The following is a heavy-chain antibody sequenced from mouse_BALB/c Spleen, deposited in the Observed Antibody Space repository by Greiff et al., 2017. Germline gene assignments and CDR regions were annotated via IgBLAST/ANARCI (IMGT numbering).Heavy chain of an antibody. CDR3: ARSYRYDEGYWFAY. Sequence: QVQLKESGPGLVQPSQSLSITCTVSGFSLTSYGVHWVRQSPGKGLAWLGVIWSGRSTDYNATFISSLSISKDNSKSQVFFKMNSLQANDTAIYYCARSYRYDEGYWFAYWGQGALVTVSA. J-gene: IGHJ3*01. CDR2: IWSGRST. V-gene: IGHV2-2*02. CDR1: GFSLTSYG. D-gene: IGHD2-14*01.